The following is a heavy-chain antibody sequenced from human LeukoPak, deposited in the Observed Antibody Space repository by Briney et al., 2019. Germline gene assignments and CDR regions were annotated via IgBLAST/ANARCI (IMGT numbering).Heavy chain of an antibody. Sequence: ASVKVSCKASGYTFTSYYMHWVRQAPGQGLEWMGIINPSGGTTGYAQKFQGRVTMTRDTSTSTVYMELSSLRSDDTDVYYCARAHCSGGACPNWFDPWGQGTLVTVSS. CDR3: ARAHCSGGACPNWFDP. J-gene: IGHJ5*02. D-gene: IGHD2-15*01. CDR2: INPSGGTT. V-gene: IGHV1-46*01. CDR1: GYTFTSYY.